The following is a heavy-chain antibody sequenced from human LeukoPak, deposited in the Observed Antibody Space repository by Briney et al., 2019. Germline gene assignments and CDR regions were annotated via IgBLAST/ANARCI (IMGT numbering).Heavy chain of an antibody. J-gene: IGHJ4*02. V-gene: IGHV4-34*01. D-gene: IGHD5-18*01. Sequence: SETLSLTCAVYGGSFSGYYWSWIRQPPGKGLEWIGEINHSGSTNYNPSLKSRVTISVDTSKNQSSLKLSSVTAADTAVYYCARLNVDTAMVTIDYWGQGTLVTVSS. CDR1: GGSFSGYY. CDR2: INHSGST. CDR3: ARLNVDTAMVTIDY.